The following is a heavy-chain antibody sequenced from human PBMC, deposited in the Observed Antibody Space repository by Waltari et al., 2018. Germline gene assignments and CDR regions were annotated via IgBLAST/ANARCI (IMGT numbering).Heavy chain of an antibody. CDR2: IYFSGST. J-gene: IGHJ4*02. D-gene: IGHD3-10*01. CDR3: ARGDTSNWFASYFDF. V-gene: IGHV4-59*01. CDR1: AASISRYY. Sequence: QVRLQESGPGLVKPSETLSLTCTVSAASISRYYWSWFRQPPGKGLEWIAYIYFSGSTSYNPSLKSRVAISGDTSKKQFSLRLSSVTAADTAVYYCARGDTSNWFASYFDFWGQGILVSVSS.